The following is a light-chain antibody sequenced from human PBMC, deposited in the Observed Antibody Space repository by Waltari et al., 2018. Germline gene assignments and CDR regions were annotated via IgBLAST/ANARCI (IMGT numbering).Light chain of an antibody. J-gene: IGLJ3*02. V-gene: IGLV4-69*01. CDR3: RTWGTGVVV. CDR2: LNKDGSH. CDR1: SGHSNYV. Sequence: QLVLTQAPSASASLGASVTLTCTLSSGHSNYVIAWHQQQPEKGPRYLIRLNKDGSHRKGDGVPDRFSGSRSGAEGYLTISGLQSEDEADYYCRTWGTGVVVFGGGTKLTVL.